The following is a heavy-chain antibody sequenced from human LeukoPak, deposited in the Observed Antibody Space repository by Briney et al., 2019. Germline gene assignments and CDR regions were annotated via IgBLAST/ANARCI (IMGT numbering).Heavy chain of an antibody. D-gene: IGHD1-1*01. CDR1: GFAFNSYT. CDR2: ITSRGTYI. V-gene: IGHV3-21*01. Sequence: GRSLRLSCAASGFAFNSYTIKWVRQAPGKGLEWVSAITSRGTYIYNADSLKGRFTISRDNAENSVYLQMSSLRAEDTAVYYCARVAQGASTENYYYYYMDVWGKGTTVTVSS. J-gene: IGHJ6*03. CDR3: ARVAQGASTENYYYYYMDV.